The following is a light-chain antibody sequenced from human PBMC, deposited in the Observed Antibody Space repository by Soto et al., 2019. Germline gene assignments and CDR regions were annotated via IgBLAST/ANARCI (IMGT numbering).Light chain of an antibody. J-gene: IGKJ5*01. CDR2: AAS. Sequence: DIQMTQSPSSLSASVGYRFTITCRASQIISSYLNWYQHKPWKAPKLLIYAASSLQSGVPSMFSCSGSGTEFTLTISSLQPEDFATYYCQQLKSNLITFGQGTRLELK. CDR3: QQLKSNLIT. V-gene: IGKV1-39*01. CDR1: QIISSY.